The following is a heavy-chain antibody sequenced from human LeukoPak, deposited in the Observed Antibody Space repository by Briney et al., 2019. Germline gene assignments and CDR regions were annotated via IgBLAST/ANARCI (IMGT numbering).Heavy chain of an antibody. V-gene: IGHV3-23*01. Sequence: GGSLRPSCAASGFTFSSYDMSWVRQAPGRGLEWVSAIGGGGTPYYADSVKGRFTISRDNSKNTLYLQMNSLRAEDTAVYYCAKDDHGGSGWRDYFDQWGQGTLVTASS. CDR2: IGGGGTP. CDR1: GFTFSSYD. D-gene: IGHD6-19*01. CDR3: AKDDHGGSGWRDYFDQ. J-gene: IGHJ4*02.